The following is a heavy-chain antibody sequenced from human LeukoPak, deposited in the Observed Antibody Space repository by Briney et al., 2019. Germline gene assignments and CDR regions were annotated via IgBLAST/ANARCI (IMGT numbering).Heavy chain of an antibody. Sequence: PGGSLRLSCAASGFTFSSYAMSWVRQAPGKGLEWVSVIYSGGSTYCADSVKGRFTISRDNSKNTLYLQMNSLRAEDTAVYYCARAGGYSYGPTPFDYWGQGTLVTVSS. CDR2: IYSGGST. V-gene: IGHV3-53*01. CDR3: ARAGGYSYGPTPFDY. D-gene: IGHD5-18*01. J-gene: IGHJ4*02. CDR1: GFTFSSYA.